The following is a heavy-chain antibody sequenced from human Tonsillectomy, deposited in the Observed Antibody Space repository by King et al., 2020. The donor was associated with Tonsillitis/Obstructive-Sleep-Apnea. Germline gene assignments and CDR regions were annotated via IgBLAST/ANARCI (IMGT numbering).Heavy chain of an antibody. D-gene: IGHD3-3*01. CDR1: GGSISSSSYY. V-gene: IGHV4-39*01. CDR3: ASLYYDFWSGYYSGGGYFDY. J-gene: IGHJ4*02. CDR2: IYYSGST. Sequence: QLQESGPGLVKPSETLSLTCTVSGGSISSSSYYWGWIRQPPGKGLEWIGSIYYSGSTYYNPSLKSRVTISVDTSKNQFSLKLSSVTAADTAVYYCASLYYDFWSGYYSGGGYFDYWGQGTLVTVSS.